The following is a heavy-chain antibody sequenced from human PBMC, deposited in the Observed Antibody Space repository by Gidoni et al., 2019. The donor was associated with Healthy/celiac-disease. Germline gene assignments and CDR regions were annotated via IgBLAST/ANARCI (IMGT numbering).Heavy chain of an antibody. CDR1: GFTFSSYG. J-gene: IGHJ4*02. D-gene: IGHD1-26*01. Sequence: QVQLVESGGGVVQPGRSLRLSCAASGFTFSSYGMHWVRQAPGKGLEWVAVTWYDGSNKYYADSVKGRFTISRDNSKNTLYLQMNSLRAEDTAVYYCARGRGPGRLDYWGQGTLVTVSS. V-gene: IGHV3-33*01. CDR2: TWYDGSNK. CDR3: ARGRGPGRLDY.